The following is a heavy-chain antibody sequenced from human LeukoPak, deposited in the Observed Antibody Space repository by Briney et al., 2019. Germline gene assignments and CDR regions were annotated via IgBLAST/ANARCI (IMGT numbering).Heavy chain of an antibody. CDR3: AREESGGSGVDY. CDR1: GFTFSSYD. CDR2: IGTAGDT. J-gene: IGHJ4*02. V-gene: IGHV3-13*01. D-gene: IGHD6-19*01. Sequence: GGSLRLSCAASGFTFSSYDMHWVRQATGKGLEWVSAIGTAGDTYYPGSVKGRFTISRENAKNSLYLQMNSLRAGDTAVCYCAREESGGSGVDYWGQGTLVTVSS.